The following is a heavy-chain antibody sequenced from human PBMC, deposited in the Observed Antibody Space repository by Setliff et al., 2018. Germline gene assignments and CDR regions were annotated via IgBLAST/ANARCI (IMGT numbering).Heavy chain of an antibody. CDR3: ARGELGNDY. V-gene: IGHV4-39*07. D-gene: IGHD7-27*01. J-gene: IGHJ4*02. Sequence: SETLSLTCTVSGGSISSSSYYWGWIRQPPGKGLEWIGSIYYSGSTYYNPSLKSRVTISVDTSKNQFSLKLSSVTAADTAVYYCARGELGNDYWGQGTLVTVS. CDR2: IYYSGST. CDR1: GGSISSSSYY.